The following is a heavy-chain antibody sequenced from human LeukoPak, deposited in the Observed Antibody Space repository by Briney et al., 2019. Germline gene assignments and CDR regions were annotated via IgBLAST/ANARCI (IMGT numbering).Heavy chain of an antibody. CDR3: ARGSLLGYCSGGSCYLSGDY. Sequence: ASVKVSCKASGYTFTSYDINWVRQATGQGLEWMGWMNPNSGNTGYAQKFQGRVTMTRNTSISTAYMELSSLRSEDTAVYYCARGSLLGYCSGGSCYLSGDYWGQGTLVTVSS. D-gene: IGHD2-15*01. V-gene: IGHV1-8*01. J-gene: IGHJ4*02. CDR2: MNPNSGNT. CDR1: GYTFTSYD.